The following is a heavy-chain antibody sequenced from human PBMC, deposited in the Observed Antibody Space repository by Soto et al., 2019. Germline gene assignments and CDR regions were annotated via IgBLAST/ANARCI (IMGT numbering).Heavy chain of an antibody. CDR2: ISSSGTTI. Sequence: EVQLLESGGGLVQPGGSLRLSCAASGFTFSNYNMNWVRQAPGKGLEWVSYISSSGTTIYNADSVKGRFTISRDNVKNSMYLQMNSLRDEDTDVYFCARDGATSLTYYFYGMDVWGQGTTVTVSS. V-gene: IGHV3-48*02. CDR1: GFTFSNYN. CDR3: ARDGATSLTYYFYGMDV. J-gene: IGHJ6*02. D-gene: IGHD3-3*01.